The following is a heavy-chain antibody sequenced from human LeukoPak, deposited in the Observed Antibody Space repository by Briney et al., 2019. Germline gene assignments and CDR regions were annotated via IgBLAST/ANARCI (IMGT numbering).Heavy chain of an antibody. V-gene: IGHV3-7*01. Sequence: PGGSLRLSCAASGFTFSHYWMNWVRQAPGKGLEWVATINLEGSQKYYVDSVKGRFTISRDSATSSLYLQMNSLRAEDTAVYYCVRDRGYCAGNTCYSVFDYWGQGALVTVSS. CDR3: VRDRGYCAGNTCYSVFDY. CDR2: INLEGSQK. J-gene: IGHJ4*02. D-gene: IGHD2-15*01. CDR1: GFTFSHYW.